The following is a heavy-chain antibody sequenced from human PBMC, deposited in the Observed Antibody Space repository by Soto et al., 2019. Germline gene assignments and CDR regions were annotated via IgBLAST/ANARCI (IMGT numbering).Heavy chain of an antibody. CDR1: EFADSSCA. J-gene: IGHJ4*02. Sequence: PGGSDRTCVVASEFADSSCALSRVHQAQGRGLGWVGAISGSGGSTYYADSVKGRFTISRDNSKNTLYLQMDSLRAEDTAVYYCAQEDSMREQRQDYWGQGTLVTGPS. D-gene: IGHD3-22*01. V-gene: IGHV3-23*01. CDR3: AQEDSMREQRQDY. CDR2: ISGSGGST.